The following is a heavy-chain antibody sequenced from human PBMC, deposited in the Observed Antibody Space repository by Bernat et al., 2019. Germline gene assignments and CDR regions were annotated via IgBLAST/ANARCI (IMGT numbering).Heavy chain of an antibody. CDR3: ARDLGGWKAAGGVGYYYRDV. D-gene: IGHD6-13*01. V-gene: IGHV4-59*01. J-gene: IGHJ6*03. Sequence: ISSYYWIWIRQPPGKGLEWIGYIYYSGSTNYNPSLKRRVTISVDTSKNQFSLKLSSVTAADTAVYYCARDLGGWKAAGGVGYYYRDVCGK. CDR1: ISSYY. CDR2: IYYSGST.